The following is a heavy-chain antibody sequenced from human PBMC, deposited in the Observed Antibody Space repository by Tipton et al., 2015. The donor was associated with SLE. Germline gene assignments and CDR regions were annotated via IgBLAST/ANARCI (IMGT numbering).Heavy chain of an antibody. J-gene: IGHJ6*03. Sequence: GSLRLSCAASGFTFSSYAMSWVRQAPWKGLEWVSSIRRCSSYIYYADSVKGRFTISRDNAKNSLYLQMKILKTEDTALYYCTRGLSYDSSGYRLLLDYYYMDVWGKGTTVTVSS. CDR1: GFTFSSYA. CDR2: IRRCSSYI. D-gene: IGHD3-22*01. CDR3: TRGLSYDSSGYRLLLDYYYMDV. V-gene: IGHV3-21*03.